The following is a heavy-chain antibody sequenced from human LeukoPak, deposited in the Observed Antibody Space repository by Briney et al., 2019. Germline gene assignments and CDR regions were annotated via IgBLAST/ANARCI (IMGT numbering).Heavy chain of an antibody. CDR1: GGTFSSYA. V-gene: IGHV1-69*01. J-gene: IGHJ3*02. CDR3: ARLEGSYYLDDAFDI. D-gene: IGHD1-26*01. CDR2: SIPIFGTA. Sequence: SVKVSCQASGGTFSSYAIGWVRHVPGQGLEWMGESIPIFGTANYAQKFQGRVTITADESTSTAYMELSSLRSEDTAVYYCARLEGSYYLDDAFDIWGQGTMVTVSP.